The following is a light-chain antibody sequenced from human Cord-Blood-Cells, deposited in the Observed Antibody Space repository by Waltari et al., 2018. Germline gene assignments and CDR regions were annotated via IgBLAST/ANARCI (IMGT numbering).Light chain of an antibody. CDR2: EGS. CDR1: SSDVGSYNL. J-gene: IGLJ1*01. CDR3: CSYAGSSTYV. V-gene: IGLV2-23*01. Sequence: QSALTQPASVSGSPGQSITISCTGTSSDVGSYNLVSWYQQNPGKAPKLMIYEGSKRPSVVSNRFSGSKSGNTSSLTISGLQAEYEADYYCCSYAGSSTYVFGTGTKVTVL.